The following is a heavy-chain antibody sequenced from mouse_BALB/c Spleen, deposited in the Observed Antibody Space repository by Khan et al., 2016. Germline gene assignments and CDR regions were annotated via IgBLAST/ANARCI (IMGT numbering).Heavy chain of an antibody. J-gene: IGHJ2*01. CDR3: ASLDYYWDY. CDR2: INTDTGEP. Sequence: QIQLVQSGPELKKPGETVKISCKASGYTFKDYSMHWVNQAPGKGLKWMGWINTDTGEPTYADDFKGRFAFSLETSASPAYLQINNLKNEDTATYVWASLDYYWDYWGQGTTLTVSS. CDR1: GYTFKDYS. D-gene: IGHD1-1*02. V-gene: IGHV9-2-1*01.